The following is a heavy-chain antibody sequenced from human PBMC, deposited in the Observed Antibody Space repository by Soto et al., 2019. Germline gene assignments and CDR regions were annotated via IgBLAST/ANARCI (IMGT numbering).Heavy chain of an antibody. CDR2: IWYDGSNK. CDR1: GFTFSSYD. V-gene: IGHV3-33*01. Sequence: PGGSLRLSCAASGFTFSSYDMHWVRQAPGKGLEWVAAIWYDGSNKYYADSVKGRFTISRDISKNTLYLQMNSLRAEDTAMYYCARAPHLYSTSSGIPTEPRTAVDGFDYWGQGTLVTVSS. CDR3: ARAPHLYSTSSGIPTEPRTAVDGFDY. D-gene: IGHD6-6*01. J-gene: IGHJ4*02.